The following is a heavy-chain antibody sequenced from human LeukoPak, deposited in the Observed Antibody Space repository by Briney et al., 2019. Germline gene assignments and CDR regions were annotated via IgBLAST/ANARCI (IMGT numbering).Heavy chain of an antibody. J-gene: IGHJ3*02. CDR3: ARALEIAVAGTNYAFDI. V-gene: IGHV3-21*01. Sequence: GGSLRLSCAASGFTFSSYSMNWVRQAPGKGLEWVSSISSSSSYIYYADSVKGRFTISRDNAKNSLYLQMNSLRAEDTAVYYCARALEIAVAGTNYAFDIWGQGTMVTVSS. CDR2: ISSSSSYI. D-gene: IGHD6-19*01. CDR1: GFTFSSYS.